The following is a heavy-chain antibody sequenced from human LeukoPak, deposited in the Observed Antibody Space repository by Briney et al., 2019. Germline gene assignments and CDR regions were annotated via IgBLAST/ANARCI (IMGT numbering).Heavy chain of an antibody. CDR2: FDPEDGET. D-gene: IGHD1-26*01. Sequence: ASVKVSCKVSGYTLTELSMHWMRQAPGKGLEWMGGFDPEDGETIYAQKFQGRVTMTEDTSTDTAYMELSSLRSEDTAVYYCATGATRLLNFGYWGQGTLVTVSS. CDR1: GYTLTELS. V-gene: IGHV1-24*01. J-gene: IGHJ4*02. CDR3: ATGATRLLNFGY.